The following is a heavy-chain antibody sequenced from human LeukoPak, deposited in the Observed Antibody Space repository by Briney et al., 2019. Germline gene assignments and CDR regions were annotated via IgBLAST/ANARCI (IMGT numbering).Heavy chain of an antibody. J-gene: IGHJ4*02. CDR1: GFTVSSND. CDR3: ARVQVPGLGYCSGGSCPDY. CDR2: IYSGGST. Sequence: PGGSLRLSCAASGFTVSSNDMSWVRQAAGKGLEWVSVIYSGGSTYYADSVKGRFTISRDNSKNTLYLQMNSLRAEDTAVYYCARVQVPGLGYCSGGSCPDYWGQGTLVTVSS. D-gene: IGHD2-15*01. V-gene: IGHV3-53*01.